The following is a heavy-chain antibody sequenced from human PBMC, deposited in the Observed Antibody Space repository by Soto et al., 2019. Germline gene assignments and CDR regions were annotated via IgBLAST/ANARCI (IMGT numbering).Heavy chain of an antibody. J-gene: IGHJ4*02. D-gene: IGHD2-15*01. Sequence: GGSLRLSCAASGFTFSSYGMHWVRQAPGKGLEWVAVISYDGSNKYYADSVKGRFTISRDNSKNTLYLQMNSLRAEDTAVYYCASDCSGGSCYPYWGQGTLVTVSS. CDR1: GFTFSSYG. V-gene: IGHV3-30*03. CDR2: ISYDGSNK. CDR3: ASDCSGGSCYPY.